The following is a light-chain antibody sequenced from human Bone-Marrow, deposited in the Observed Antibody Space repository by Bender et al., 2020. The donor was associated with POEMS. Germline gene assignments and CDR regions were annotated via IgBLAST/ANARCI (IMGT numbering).Light chain of an antibody. V-gene: IGLV1-44*01. CDR1: NSNIEENY. Sequence: QSVLTQPPSVSAAPGQQVTISCSGGNSNIEENYVSWYQHLPGTAPKLIIYNSDQRPSGVPDRFSGSMSGTSASLAISGLHSEDEADYYCVAWDDTLNGWVFGGGTKLTVL. CDR3: VAWDDTLNGWV. J-gene: IGLJ2*01. CDR2: NSD.